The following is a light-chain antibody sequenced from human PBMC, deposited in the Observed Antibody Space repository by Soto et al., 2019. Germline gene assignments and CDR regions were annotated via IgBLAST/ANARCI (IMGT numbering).Light chain of an antibody. Sequence: EIVLTQSPATLSLSPGEKATLSCRASQNISSFLGWYQQRPGQAPRLLIYDASNRATDIPDRFSGSGSGTDFTLTISSLEPEDFAVYYCQHHNNWLWTFGQGTKLEIK. J-gene: IGKJ1*01. CDR2: DAS. CDR3: QHHNNWLWT. CDR1: QNISSF. V-gene: IGKV3-11*01.